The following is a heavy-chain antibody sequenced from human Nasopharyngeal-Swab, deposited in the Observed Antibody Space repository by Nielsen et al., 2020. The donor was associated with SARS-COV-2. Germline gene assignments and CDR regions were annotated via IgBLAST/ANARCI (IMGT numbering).Heavy chain of an antibody. CDR2: IYYSGST. J-gene: IGHJ4*02. Sequence: PGQGLEWIGHIYYSGSTNYNPSLKSRVTISVDTSKNQFSLKLSSVNAADTAVCYCESQNFWSGYYKRYPIDYWGQGTLVTVSS. D-gene: IGHD3-3*01. CDR3: ESQNFWSGYYKRYPIDY. V-gene: IGHV4-59*13.